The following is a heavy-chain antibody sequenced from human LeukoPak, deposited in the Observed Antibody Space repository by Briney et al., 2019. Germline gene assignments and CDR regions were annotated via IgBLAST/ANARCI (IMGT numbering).Heavy chain of an antibody. CDR3: AREIGVVGATSVDY. J-gene: IGHJ4*02. CDR2: INPNSGGT. CDR1: GYTFTGYY. D-gene: IGHD1-26*01. Sequence: GASVKVSCKASGYTFTGYYMHWVRQAPGPGLEWMGWINPNSGGTNYAQKFQGRVTMTRDTSISTAYMELSRLRSDDTAVYYCAREIGVVGATSVDYWGQGTLVTVSS. V-gene: IGHV1-2*02.